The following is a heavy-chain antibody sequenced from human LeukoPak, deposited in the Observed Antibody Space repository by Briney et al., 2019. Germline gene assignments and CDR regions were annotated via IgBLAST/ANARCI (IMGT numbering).Heavy chain of an antibody. D-gene: IGHD6-19*01. J-gene: IGHJ4*02. CDR3: AKAEWLGGPGY. CDR1: GFTFSSYA. Sequence: GGSLRLSCAASGFTFSSYAMHWVRQAPGKGLEYVSAISSNGGSTYYANSVKGRFTISRDNSKNTLYLQMNSLRAEDTAVYYCAKAEWLGGPGYWGQGTLVTVSS. CDR2: ISSNGGST. V-gene: IGHV3-64*01.